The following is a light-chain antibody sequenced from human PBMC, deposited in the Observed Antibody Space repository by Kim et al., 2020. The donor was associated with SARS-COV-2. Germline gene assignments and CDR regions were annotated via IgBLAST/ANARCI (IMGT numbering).Light chain of an antibody. J-gene: IGLJ1*01. CDR3: QAWDSSTHV. CDR1: KLGDKY. V-gene: IGLV3-1*01. Sequence: SYELTQPPSVSVSPGQTASITCSGDKLGDKYACWYQQKPGQSPVLVIYQDSKRPSGIPERFSGSNSGNTATLTISRTQAMDEADYYCQAWDSSTHVFGTG. CDR2: QDS.